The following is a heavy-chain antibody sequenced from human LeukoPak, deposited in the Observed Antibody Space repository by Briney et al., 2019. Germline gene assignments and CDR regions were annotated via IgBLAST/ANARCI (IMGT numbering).Heavy chain of an antibody. CDR3: ARERAYQAGDPAGYFDY. V-gene: IGHV4-61*02. D-gene: IGHD7-27*01. Sequence: PSETLSLTCTVSGGSISSGSYYWSWIRQPAGKGLEWIGRIYTSGSTNYNPSLKSRVTISVDTSENQFSLKLSSVTAADTAVYYCARERAYQAGDPAGYFDYWGQGTLVTVSS. CDR2: IYTSGST. J-gene: IGHJ4*02. CDR1: GGSISSGSYY.